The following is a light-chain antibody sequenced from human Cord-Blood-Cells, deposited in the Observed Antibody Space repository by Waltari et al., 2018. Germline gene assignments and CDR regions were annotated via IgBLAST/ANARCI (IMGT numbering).Light chain of an antibody. CDR2: EGS. CDR3: CSYAGSSTWV. CDR1: SSDVGSYNL. Sequence: QFALTQPASVSGSPGRSITISCTGTSSDVGSYNLVSWYQPHPGKAPKLRIYEGSKRPAGLSNRFSGSKSGNTASLTISGLQAEDEADYYCCSYAGSSTWVFGGGTKLTVL. V-gene: IGLV2-23*01. J-gene: IGLJ3*02.